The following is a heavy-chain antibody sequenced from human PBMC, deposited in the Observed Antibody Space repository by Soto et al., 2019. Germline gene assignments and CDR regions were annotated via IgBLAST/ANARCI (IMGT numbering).Heavy chain of an antibody. Sequence: QVQLVQSGAEVKKPGSSVKVSCKASGGTFSSYAISWVRQAPGQGLEWMGGIIPIFGTANYAQKFQGRVTITADKSTSTAYMELSSLRSEDTAVYYCARDHLRVTMVRGVMNDWGQGTLVTVSS. D-gene: IGHD3-10*01. J-gene: IGHJ4*02. CDR1: GGTFSSYA. CDR2: IIPIFGTA. V-gene: IGHV1-69*06. CDR3: ARDHLRVTMVRGVMND.